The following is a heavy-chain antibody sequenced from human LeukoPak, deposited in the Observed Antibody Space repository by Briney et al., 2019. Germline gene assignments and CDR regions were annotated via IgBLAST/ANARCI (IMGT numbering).Heavy chain of an antibody. Sequence: ASVKVSCKASGYTFTSYDINWVRQDTGQGLEWMGWMNPNSGNTGYAQKFRGRVTMTRNTSISTAYMELSSLRSEDTAVYYCAILKGVYRDGGNLIIPKYYYYGMDVWGQGTTVTVSS. J-gene: IGHJ6*02. V-gene: IGHV1-8*01. D-gene: IGHD4-23*01. CDR1: GYTFTSYD. CDR3: AILKGVYRDGGNLIIPKYYYYGMDV. CDR2: MNPNSGNT.